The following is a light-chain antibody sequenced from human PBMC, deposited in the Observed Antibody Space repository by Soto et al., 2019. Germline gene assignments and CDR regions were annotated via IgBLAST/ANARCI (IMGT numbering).Light chain of an antibody. CDR1: QSIGVW. Sequence: DIQLTQSPSTLSASVGDRVTITCRASQSIGVWLTWYQQKPGKAPKFLIYKTSTLESGVPSRFICSGSGTEFTLTISSLQPDDFATYHCQYYDNYSWTFGQGTKVEIK. V-gene: IGKV1-5*03. CDR2: KTS. CDR3: QYYDNYSWT. J-gene: IGKJ1*01.